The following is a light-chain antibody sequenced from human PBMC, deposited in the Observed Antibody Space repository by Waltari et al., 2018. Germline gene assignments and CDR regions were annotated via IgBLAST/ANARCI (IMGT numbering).Light chain of an antibody. CDR2: EVT. J-gene: IGLJ2*01. Sequence: QSALTQPASLSGSPGQSITISCTGASSDVDGYNYVSWYQHHPGKAPKLMIYEVTNRPAGVSNRFSGSRSGNTASLTISGLQAEDEADYYCPSYIGSSIVIFGGGTKLTVL. V-gene: IGLV2-14*01. CDR1: SSDVDGYNY. CDR3: PSYIGSSIVI.